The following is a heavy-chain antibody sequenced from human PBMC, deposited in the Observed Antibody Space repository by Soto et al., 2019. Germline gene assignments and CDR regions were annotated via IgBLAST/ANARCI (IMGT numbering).Heavy chain of an antibody. V-gene: IGHV4-34*01. CDR1: GGSFSGYY. CDR3: ARHKLRTSFGVAHNWFDP. CDR2: INHSGST. J-gene: IGHJ5*02. Sequence: PSETLSLTCAVYGGSFSGYYWSWIRQPPGKGLEWIGEINHSGSTNYNPSLKSRVTISVDTSKNQFSLKLSSVTAADTAVYYCARHKLRTSFGVAHNWFDPWGQGTLVTVSS. D-gene: IGHD3-3*01.